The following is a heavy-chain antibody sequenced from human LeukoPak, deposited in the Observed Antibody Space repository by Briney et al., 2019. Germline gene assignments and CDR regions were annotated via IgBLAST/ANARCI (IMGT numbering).Heavy chain of an antibody. CDR3: TTEIPVIIAAAGPLAAVDY. CDR2: IKSKTDGGTT. D-gene: IGHD6-13*01. Sequence: GGSLRLSCAASGFTFSNAWMSWVRQAPGKGLEWVGRIKSKTDGGTTDYAAPVKGRFTISRDDSKNTLYLQMNSLKTEDTAVYYCTTEIPVIIAAAGPLAAVDYWGQGTLVTVSS. J-gene: IGHJ4*02. CDR1: GFTFSNAW. V-gene: IGHV3-15*01.